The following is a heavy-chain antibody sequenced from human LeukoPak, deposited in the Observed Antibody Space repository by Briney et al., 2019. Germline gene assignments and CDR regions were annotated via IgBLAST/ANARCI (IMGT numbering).Heavy chain of an antibody. D-gene: IGHD2-15*01. CDR3: ARDGSCFDF. J-gene: IGHJ4*02. CDR1: GFTLSEYW. CDR2: IKGEGSKI. V-gene: IGHV3-7*01. Sequence: GGSLRLSCGASGFTLSEYWMTWARQAPGRGPEWVANIKGEGSKIYYVDSVKGRFTISRDNDKRSLYLQMNNLRVEDTAVYHCARDGSCFDFWGQGVLVTVSS.